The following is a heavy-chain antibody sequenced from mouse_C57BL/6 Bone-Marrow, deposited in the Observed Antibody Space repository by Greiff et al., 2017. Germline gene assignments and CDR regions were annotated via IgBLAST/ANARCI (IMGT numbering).Heavy chain of an antibody. V-gene: IGHV7-1*01. CDR3: ARDAGYYGSSYDWYFDV. D-gene: IGHD1-1*01. CDR2: SRNKANDYTT. J-gene: IGHJ1*03. CDR1: GFTFSDFY. Sequence: EVQLQESGGGLVQSGRSLRLSCATSGFTFSDFYMEWVRQAPGKGLEWIAASRNKANDYTTEYSASVKGRFIVSRDTSQSSLYLQMNALRAEDTAIYYCARDAGYYGSSYDWYFDVWGTGTTVTVSS.